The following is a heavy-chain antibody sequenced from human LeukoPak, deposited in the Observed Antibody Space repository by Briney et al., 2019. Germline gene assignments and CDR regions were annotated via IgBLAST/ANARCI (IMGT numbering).Heavy chain of an antibody. V-gene: IGHV4-31*03. CDR1: GGSISSGGYY. D-gene: IGHD4-17*01. CDR3: ARSDYGSFDY. J-gene: IGHJ4*02. Sequence: SETLSPTCTVSGGSISSGGYYWSWIRQHPGKGLEWIGYIYYSGSTYYNPSLKSRVTISVDTSKNQFSLKLSSVTAADTAVYYCARSDYGSFDYWGQGTLVTVSS. CDR2: IYYSGST.